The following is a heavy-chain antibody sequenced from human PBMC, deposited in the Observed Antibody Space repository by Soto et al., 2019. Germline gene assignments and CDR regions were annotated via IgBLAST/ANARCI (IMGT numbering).Heavy chain of an antibody. Sequence: GSLRLSCAASGFTVSSNYMSWVRQAPGKGLEWVSVIYSGGSTYYADSVKGRFTISRDNSKNTLYLQMNSLRAEDTAVYYCARLKVGYSSSWYFDYWGQGTLV. CDR1: GFTVSSNY. CDR3: ARLKVGYSSSWYFDY. D-gene: IGHD6-13*01. V-gene: IGHV3-66*01. CDR2: IYSGGST. J-gene: IGHJ4*02.